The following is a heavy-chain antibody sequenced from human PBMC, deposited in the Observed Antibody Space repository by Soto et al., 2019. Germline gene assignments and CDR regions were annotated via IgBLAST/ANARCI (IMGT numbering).Heavy chain of an antibody. CDR2: IYYSGST. CDR3: AREGTSVYPRLGI. CDR1: GGNVINRGCY. Sequence: LPLRRTVFGGNVINRGCYCSWIQQPPGKGLEWIGYIYYSGSTNYNPSLKSRVTISVDTSKNQFSLKLSSVTAADTAVYYCAREGTSVYPRLGICGEAILVTLSS. V-gene: IGHV4-61*08. D-gene: IGHD5-12*01. J-gene: IGHJ4*02.